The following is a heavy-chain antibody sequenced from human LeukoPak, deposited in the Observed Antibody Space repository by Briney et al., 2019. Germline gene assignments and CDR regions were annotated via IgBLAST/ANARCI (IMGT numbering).Heavy chain of an antibody. D-gene: IGHD1-26*01. CDR2: INRNGDST. J-gene: IGHJ4*02. Sequence: GGSLRLSCAASGVPFCDYGMSWVRQAPGQGREWVSGINRNGDSTGYADFVKGRFTISRDNAKNSLYLQMNSLRGDDTALYHCARKGLGGELGGFDSWGQGTLVTVSS. V-gene: IGHV3-20*01. CDR1: GVPFCDYG. CDR3: ARKGLGGELGGFDS.